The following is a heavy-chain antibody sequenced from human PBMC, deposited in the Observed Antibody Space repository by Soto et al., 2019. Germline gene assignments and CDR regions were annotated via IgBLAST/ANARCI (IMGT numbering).Heavy chain of an antibody. V-gene: IGHV3-30-3*01. CDR1: GFTFSSYA. CDR3: AREYKGYSSSWSIFDY. Sequence: GGSLRLSCAASGFTFSSYAMHWVRQAPGKGLEWVAVISYDGSNKYYADSVKGRFTISRDNSKNTLYLQMNSLRAEDTAVYYCAREYKGYSSSWSIFDYWGQGTLVTVPQ. D-gene: IGHD6-13*01. J-gene: IGHJ4*02. CDR2: ISYDGSNK.